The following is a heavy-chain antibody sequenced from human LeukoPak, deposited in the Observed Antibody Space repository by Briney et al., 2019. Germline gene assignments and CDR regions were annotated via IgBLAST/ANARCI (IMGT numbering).Heavy chain of an antibody. Sequence: GASVKVSCKASGYTFTGYYMHWVRQAPGQGLEWMGWINPNSGGTNYAQKFQGRVTMTRDTSISTAYMELSRLRSDDTAVYYCARDTLVGARTEFDYWGQGTLVTVSS. CDR1: GYTFTGYY. V-gene: IGHV1-2*02. J-gene: IGHJ4*02. CDR2: INPNSGGT. CDR3: ARDTLVGARTEFDY. D-gene: IGHD1-26*01.